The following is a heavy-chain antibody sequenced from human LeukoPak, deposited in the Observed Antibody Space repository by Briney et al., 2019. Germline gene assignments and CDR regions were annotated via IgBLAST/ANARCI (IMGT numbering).Heavy chain of an antibody. V-gene: IGHV1-8*01. CDR1: GYTFTSYD. CDR3: TRDYYGSGSSRGY. Sequence: ASVKVSRKASGYTFTSYDINWVRQATGQGLEWMGWMNPHSGDTGYLQKFQGRLTMTRDTSIDTAYMELSSLTSEDTGVYYCTRDYYGSGSSRGYWGQGTLVTVSS. D-gene: IGHD3-10*01. J-gene: IGHJ4*02. CDR2: MNPHSGDT.